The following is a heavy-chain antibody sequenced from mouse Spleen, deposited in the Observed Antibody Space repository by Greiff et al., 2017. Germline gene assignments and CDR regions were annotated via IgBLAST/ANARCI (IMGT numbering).Heavy chain of an antibody. CDR3: ARSRYYGNYFDY. J-gene: IGHJ2*01. D-gene: IGHD2-1*01. Sequence: EVQLQQSGPVLVKPGASVKMSCKASGYTFTDYYMNWVKQSHGKSLEWIGVINPYNGGTSYNQKFKGKATLTVDKSSSTAYMELNSLTSEDSAVYYCARSRYYGNYFDYWGQGTTLTVSS. CDR2: INPYNGGT. V-gene: IGHV1-19*01. CDR1: GYTFTDYY.